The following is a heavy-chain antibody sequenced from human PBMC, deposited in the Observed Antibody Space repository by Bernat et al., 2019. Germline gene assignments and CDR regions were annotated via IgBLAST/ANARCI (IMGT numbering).Heavy chain of an antibody. CDR3: ARLITVGPWRFDS. J-gene: IGHJ4*02. CDR1: GFTVNSNY. D-gene: IGHD4-23*01. CDR2: IYTGGTT. V-gene: IGHV3-53*02. Sequence: EVQLVETGGDLIQPGGSLRLSCAASGFTVNSNYMTWVRQTPGKGLEGGAIIYTGGTTYYADSVKGRFTISRDNSKNTLYLQMNSLRAEDTAVYYCARLITVGPWRFDSWGQGTLVTVSS.